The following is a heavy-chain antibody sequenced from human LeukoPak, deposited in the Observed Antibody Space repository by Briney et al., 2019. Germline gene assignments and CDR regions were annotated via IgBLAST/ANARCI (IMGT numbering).Heavy chain of an antibody. D-gene: IGHD2-8*02. CDR1: GFTFSNYG. V-gene: IGHV3-30*18. CDR2: ISYDGKNK. Sequence: GRSLRLSCAASGFTFSNYGIHWVRQAPAKGLECVAAISYDGKNKHYTDSVKGLFTLSRDNSKNTLYLQMTSLRGDDTAVYYCAKRGDFTGTHCYYFDYWGQGTSVTVSS. CDR3: AKRGDFTGTHCYYFDY. J-gene: IGHJ4*02.